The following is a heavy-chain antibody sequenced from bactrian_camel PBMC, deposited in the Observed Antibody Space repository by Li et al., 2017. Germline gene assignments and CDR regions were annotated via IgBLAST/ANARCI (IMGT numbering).Heavy chain of an antibody. CDR1: VRMSC. CDR2: IASSGST. CDR3: AADSRPTVRCAPMTESRFNY. D-gene: IGHD1*01. J-gene: IGHJ4*01. Sequence: HVQLVESGGGSVQAGGSLRLSCAASVRMSCMAWFRQAPGKEREGVAAIASSGSTTYTDSVKGRFTISKDNAKNTVYLQMNSLKPEDTAVYYCAADSRPTVRCAPMTESRFNYWGQGTQVTVS. V-gene: IGHV3S53*01.